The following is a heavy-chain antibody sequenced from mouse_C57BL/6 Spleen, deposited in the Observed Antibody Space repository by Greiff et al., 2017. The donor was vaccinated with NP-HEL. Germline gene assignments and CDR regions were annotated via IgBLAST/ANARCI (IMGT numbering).Heavy chain of an antibody. J-gene: IGHJ2*01. CDR2: IDPETGGT. D-gene: IGHD1-1*01. CDR3: TRGLYYYGSRGPFDY. V-gene: IGHV1-15*01. CDR1: GYTFTDYE. Sequence: QVHVKQSGAELVRPGASVTLSCKASGYTFTDYEMHWVKQTPVHGLEWIGAIDPETGGTAYNQKFKGKAILTADKSSSTAYMELRSLTSEDSAVYYCTRGLYYYGSRGPFDYWGQGTTLTVSS.